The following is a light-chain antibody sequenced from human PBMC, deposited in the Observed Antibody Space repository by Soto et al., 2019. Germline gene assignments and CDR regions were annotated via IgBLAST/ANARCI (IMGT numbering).Light chain of an antibody. Sequence: QPVLTQPPSVSGAPGQRVTISCTGGSSNIGAGYDVHWYQQLPGTAPKLLIYGNNNRPSGVPDRFSVSKSGTSASLAITGLQPEDEADYYCQSYDTSLRGSEVFGGGTKLTVL. CDR2: GNN. CDR1: SSNIGAGYD. CDR3: QSYDTSLRGSEV. V-gene: IGLV1-40*01. J-gene: IGLJ2*01.